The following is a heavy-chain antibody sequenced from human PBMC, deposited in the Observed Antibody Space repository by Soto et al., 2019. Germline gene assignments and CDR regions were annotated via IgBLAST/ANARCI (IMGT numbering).Heavy chain of an antibody. V-gene: IGHV4-34*01. CDR1: VGSFSGYY. J-gene: IGHJ4*02. D-gene: IGHD2-2*01. CDR2: INDSGST. CDR3: ARGNPNCTGTSCYACYFDY. Sequence: SETLSLTCAVYVGSFSGYYWTWIRQSPGKGLEWIGEINDSGSTNYNPSLKSRVTISVDTSKNQFSLRLSSVTAADTAVYYCARGNPNCTGTSCYACYFDYWGQGTLVTVSS.